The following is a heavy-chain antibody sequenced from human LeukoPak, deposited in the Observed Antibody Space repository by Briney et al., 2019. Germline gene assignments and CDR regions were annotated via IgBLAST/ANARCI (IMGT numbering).Heavy chain of an antibody. CDR2: ISYDGRNK. CDR1: GFTFNNYG. CDR3: AKGPLRGTAAAIDY. Sequence: GKSLRLSCAASGFTFNNYGMHWVRQAPGKGLEWVAVISYDGRNKHYPDSVKGRFTISRDISTDTLWLQLDSLRTEDTAVYYCAKGPLRGTAAAIDYWGQGTLVTVSS. J-gene: IGHJ4*02. D-gene: IGHD2-2*01. V-gene: IGHV3-30*18.